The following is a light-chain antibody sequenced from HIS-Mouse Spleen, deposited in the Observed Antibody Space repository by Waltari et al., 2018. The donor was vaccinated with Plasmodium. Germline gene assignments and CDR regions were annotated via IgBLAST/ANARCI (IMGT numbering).Light chain of an antibody. CDR1: SSDVGSYNL. J-gene: IGLJ3*02. CDR2: EGS. CDR3: CSYAGSSTNWV. V-gene: IGLV2-23*01. Sequence: QSALTQPASVSGSPGQSITISCTGTSSDVGSYNLVSWYQQHPGKAPKLMIYEGSKRPSWVSNRFSGSTSGNTASLTISGLQAEDEADYYCCSYAGSSTNWVFGGGTKLTVL.